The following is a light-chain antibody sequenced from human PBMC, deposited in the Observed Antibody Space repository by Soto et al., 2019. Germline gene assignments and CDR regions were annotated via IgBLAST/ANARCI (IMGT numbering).Light chain of an antibody. V-gene: IGKV1-6*01. Sequence: AIQMTQSPASLSASVGDRVTVTCRASQDIRSDVGWYQQKPGQAPKVLMYAASRLHSGVTSRGSGRLAGKNCVRTISSLTHEDGATDYGIQKNNSPLTFVGVTKLYI. CDR2: AAS. CDR3: IQKNNSPLT. CDR1: QDIRSD. J-gene: IGKJ4*01.